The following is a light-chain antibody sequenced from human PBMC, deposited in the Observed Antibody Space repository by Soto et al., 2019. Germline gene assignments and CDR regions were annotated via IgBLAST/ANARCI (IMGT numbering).Light chain of an antibody. CDR1: QSVSSY. CDR3: QQRSNWPPRIT. J-gene: IGKJ5*01. CDR2: DAS. Sequence: EIVLTQSPATLSLSPGERATLSCRASQSVSSYLAWYQQKPGQAPRLLIYDASNRATGIPARFSGSGSGTDFTLHIRSLEPEDFAVYYCQQRSNWPPRITFGQGTRLEIK. V-gene: IGKV3-11*01.